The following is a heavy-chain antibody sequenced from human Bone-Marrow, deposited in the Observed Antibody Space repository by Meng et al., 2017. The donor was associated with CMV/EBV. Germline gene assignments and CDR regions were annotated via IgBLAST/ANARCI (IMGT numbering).Heavy chain of an antibody. V-gene: IGHV3-9*01. CDR2: ISWNSGSI. CDR1: GFTFDDYA. D-gene: IGHD3-22*01. CDR3: ARTMIVV. J-gene: IGHJ4*02. Sequence: GGSLRLSCAASGFTFDDYAMHWVRQAPGKGLEWVSGISWNSGSIGYADSVKGRFTISRDNSKNTLYLQMNSLRAEDTAVYYCARTMIVVWGQGTLVTVSS.